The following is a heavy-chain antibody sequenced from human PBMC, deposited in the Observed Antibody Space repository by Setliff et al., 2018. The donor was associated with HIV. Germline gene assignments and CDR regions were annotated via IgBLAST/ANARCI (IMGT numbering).Heavy chain of an antibody. Sequence: SETLSLTCAVSGYSISSGHYWGWIRQSPGKGLEWIASIHHSGNTYHNPSLKSRVTMSVDTSKNQVSLKLTSVTAEDTAVFYCARGVHCTSTTCYPSFYFDYWGQGPRSPSPQ. CDR2: IHHSGNT. CDR3: ARGVHCTSTTCYPSFYFDY. D-gene: IGHD2-2*01. V-gene: IGHV4-38-2*01. CDR1: GYSISSGHY. J-gene: IGHJ4*02.